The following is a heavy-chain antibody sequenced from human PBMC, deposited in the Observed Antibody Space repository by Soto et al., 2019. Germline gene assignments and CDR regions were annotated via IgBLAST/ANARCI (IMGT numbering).Heavy chain of an antibody. J-gene: IGHJ4*02. V-gene: IGHV3-7*01. CDR3: ARGAYTYYYDSSGYYPFPFFDY. CDR2: IKQDGSEK. Sequence: GGSLRLSCAASGFTFSSYWMSWVRQAPGKGLEWVANIKQDGSEKYYVDSVKGRFTISRDNAKNSLYPQMNSLRAEDTAVYYCARGAYTYYYDSSGYYPFPFFDYWGQGTLVTVSS. CDR1: GFTFSSYW. D-gene: IGHD3-22*01.